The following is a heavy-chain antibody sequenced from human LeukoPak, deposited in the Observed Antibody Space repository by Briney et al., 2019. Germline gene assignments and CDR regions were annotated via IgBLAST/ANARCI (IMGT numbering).Heavy chain of an antibody. J-gene: IGHJ3*02. Sequence: GASVKVSCKASGYTFTSYDINWVRQATGQGLEWMGWMNPNSGNTGYAQKFQGRVTITRNTSISTAYMELSSLRSEDTAVYYCARGHRGYSYGYDAFDIWGQGTMVTVSS. CDR3: ARGHRGYSYGYDAFDI. D-gene: IGHD5-18*01. V-gene: IGHV1-8*03. CDR1: GYTFTSYD. CDR2: MNPNSGNT.